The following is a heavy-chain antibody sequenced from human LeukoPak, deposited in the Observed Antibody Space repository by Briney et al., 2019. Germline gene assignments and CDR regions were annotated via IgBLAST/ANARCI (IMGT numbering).Heavy chain of an antibody. D-gene: IGHD6-19*01. CDR3: RGVVAGTVYYYYMDV. Sequence: SETLSLTCTVSGGSISSSSYYWGWIRQPPGKGLEWIGSIYYSGSTYYNPSLKSRVTISVDTSKNQFSLKLSSVTAADTAVYYCRGVVAGTVYYYYMDVWGKGTTVTVSS. V-gene: IGHV4-39*07. J-gene: IGHJ6*03. CDR1: GGSISSSSYY. CDR2: IYYSGST.